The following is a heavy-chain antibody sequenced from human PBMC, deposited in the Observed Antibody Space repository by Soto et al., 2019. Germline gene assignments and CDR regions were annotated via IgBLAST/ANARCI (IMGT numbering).Heavy chain of an antibody. CDR2: ISVSGSRT. CDR1: GFTFSTYA. V-gene: IGHV3-23*01. D-gene: IGHD2-8*01. J-gene: IGHJ6*03. Sequence: GGSLRLSCAASGFTFSTYAMSWVRQAPGMGLEWVSSISVSGSRTYDADSVKGRFTVSRDNSKNTLYRQMNSRRAEDTAVYYCAKEARQGVLMVFATPSPNYYFSFYMDVWGKGTTVTVSS. CDR3: AKEARQGVLMVFATPSPNYYFSFYMDV.